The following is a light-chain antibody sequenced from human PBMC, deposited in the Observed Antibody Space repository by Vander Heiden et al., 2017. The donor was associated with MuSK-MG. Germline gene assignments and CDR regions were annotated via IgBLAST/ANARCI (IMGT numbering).Light chain of an antibody. J-gene: IGKJ2*01. Sequence: DIVMTQSPDSLAVPLGERATINCKSSQSVLYSSNHKNYLAWYQQRPGQPPNLLIYWASTRESGVPDRFSGSGSGTDFTLTISSLQAEDVAVYYCQQYRSGPFTFGQGTKVEIK. CDR2: WAS. CDR3: QQYRSGPFT. V-gene: IGKV4-1*01. CDR1: QSVLYSSNHKNY.